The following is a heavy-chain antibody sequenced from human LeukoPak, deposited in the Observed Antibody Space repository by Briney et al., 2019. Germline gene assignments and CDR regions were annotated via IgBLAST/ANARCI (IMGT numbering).Heavy chain of an antibody. CDR2: ISSNGGST. CDR1: GFTFSIYA. CDR3: LSGDY. J-gene: IGHJ4*02. D-gene: IGHD3-10*01. V-gene: IGHV3-64D*06. Sequence: GGSLRLSCSACGFTFSIYAMQWVRHAPGKGLESVSAISSNGGSTYYADSVKGRFTISKDNSRNTLYLQMSSLRAEDRAVYYCLSGDYWGQGTLVTVSS.